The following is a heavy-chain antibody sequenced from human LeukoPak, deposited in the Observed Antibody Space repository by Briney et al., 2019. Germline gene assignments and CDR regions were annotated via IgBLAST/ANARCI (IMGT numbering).Heavy chain of an antibody. CDR1: GYSISSGYY. Sequence: SETLSLTCTVSGYSISSGYYWGWIRQPPGKGLEWIGSIYHSGSTYYNPSLKSRVTISVDTSKNQFSLKLSSVTAADTAVYYCARKDGDRYYYYCMDVWGKGTTVTVSS. J-gene: IGHJ6*03. CDR2: IYHSGST. V-gene: IGHV4-38-2*02. CDR3: ARKDGDRYYYYCMDV. D-gene: IGHD4-17*01.